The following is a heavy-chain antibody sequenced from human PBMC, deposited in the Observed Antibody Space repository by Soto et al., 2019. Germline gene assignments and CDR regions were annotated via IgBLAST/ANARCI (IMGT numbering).Heavy chain of an antibody. CDR1: GFSLTANGVG. J-gene: IGHJ4*01. Sequence: QITLKESGPTLVNPTQTLTLTCTFSGFSLTANGVGVGWIRQPPGKALEWLALIYWDDNQRYSPSLESRLTITKDTTKHPAVLTLTNMDPVDTGTYFCAHSSDFGSGSESFDYGGQGTLVAVSS. CDR2: IYWDDNQ. V-gene: IGHV2-5*02. CDR3: AHSSDFGSGSESFDY. D-gene: IGHD3-10*01.